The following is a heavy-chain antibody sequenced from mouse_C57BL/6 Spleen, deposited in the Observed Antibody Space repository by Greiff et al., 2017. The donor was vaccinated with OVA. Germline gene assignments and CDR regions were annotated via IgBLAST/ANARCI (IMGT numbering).Heavy chain of an antibody. CDR2: ISAGGSYT. J-gene: IGHJ3*01. Sequence: EVMLVQSGGGLVKPGGSLKLSCAASGFTFSSYAMSWVRQTPEQRLEWVATISAGGSYTYYPDNVKGRFTISRDNAKNNLYLQMSQLKSEDTAMYYCAREGVGRGGFAGWGHGTLVTGSA. CDR1: GFTFSSYA. CDR3: AREGVGRGGFAG. D-gene: IGHD4-1*01. V-gene: IGHV5-4*03.